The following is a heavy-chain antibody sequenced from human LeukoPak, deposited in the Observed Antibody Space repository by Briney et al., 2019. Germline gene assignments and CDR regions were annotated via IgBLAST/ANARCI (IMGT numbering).Heavy chain of an antibody. CDR3: ARGDVVVPAAILVSAFDI. CDR1: GGSISSGDYY. CDR2: VYYSGST. D-gene: IGHD2-2*01. Sequence: PSQTLSLTCTVSGGSISSGDYYWSWIRQPPGKGLEWIGYVYYSGSTYHNPSLKSRVTISVDTSKNQFSLKLSSVTATDTAVYYCARGDVVVPAAILVSAFDIWGQGTMVTVSS. J-gene: IGHJ3*02. V-gene: IGHV4-30-4*08.